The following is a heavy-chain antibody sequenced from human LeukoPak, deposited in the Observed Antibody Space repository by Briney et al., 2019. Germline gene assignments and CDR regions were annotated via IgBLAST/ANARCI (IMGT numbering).Heavy chain of an antibody. D-gene: IGHD5-12*01. Sequence: GGSLRVSCVASGFTFNHDGMNWVRQAPGKGLEWVSIISGSGDSAFYADSVKGRFTISRDNSKNTLYLQMNSLRAEDTAIYYCAQKRGGYTRFDYRGQGTLVTVSS. CDR1: GFTFNHDG. CDR3: AQKRGGYTRFDY. J-gene: IGHJ4*02. V-gene: IGHV3-23*01. CDR2: ISGSGDSA.